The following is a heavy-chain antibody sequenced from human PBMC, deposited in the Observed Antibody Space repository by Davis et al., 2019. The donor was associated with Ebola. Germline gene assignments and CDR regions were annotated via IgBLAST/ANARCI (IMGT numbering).Heavy chain of an antibody. CDR1: GFTLSSYY. J-gene: IGHJ4*02. D-gene: IGHD3-3*01. Sequence: PGSLLKISCAASGFTLSSYYMTWVRQAPGKGLEWVANINHNGSEKYYVDSVKGRFTISRDNAKNSLYLQMNSLGGDDTAVYYCARNDDSGWLWGQGTLVTVSS. CDR3: ARNDDSGWL. V-gene: IGHV3-7*03. CDR2: INHNGSEK.